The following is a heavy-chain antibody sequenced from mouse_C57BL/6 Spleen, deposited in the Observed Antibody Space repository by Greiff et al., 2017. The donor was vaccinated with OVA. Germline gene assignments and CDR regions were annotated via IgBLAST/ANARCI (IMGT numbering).Heavy chain of an antibody. D-gene: IGHD2-2*01. CDR1: GFTFTDYY. Sequence: EVKLLESGAELVRPGASVKLSCTASGFTFTDYYMHWVKQRPEQGLEWIGRIDPEDGDTEYAPKFQGQATMTADTSSNTAYLQLSSLTSEDAAVYYCTTHYYCYDEDAMDYWGQGTTVTVSS. V-gene: IGHV14-1*01. J-gene: IGHJ4*01. CDR2: IDPEDGDT. CDR3: TTHYYCYDEDAMDY.